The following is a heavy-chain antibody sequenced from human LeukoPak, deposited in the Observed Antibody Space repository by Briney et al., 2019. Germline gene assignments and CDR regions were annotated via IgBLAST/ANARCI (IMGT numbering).Heavy chain of an antibody. D-gene: IGHD3-9*01. Sequence: SETLSLTCGVYGGSFSGYFWSWIRQPPGKGLEWIGEINHSGSTNYNPSLKSRVTISVDTSKNQFSLKLSSMTAADTAVYYCARGRGILTGFPDYWGQGTLVTVSP. V-gene: IGHV4-34*01. CDR1: GGSFSGYF. CDR3: ARGRGILTGFPDY. J-gene: IGHJ4*02. CDR2: INHSGST.